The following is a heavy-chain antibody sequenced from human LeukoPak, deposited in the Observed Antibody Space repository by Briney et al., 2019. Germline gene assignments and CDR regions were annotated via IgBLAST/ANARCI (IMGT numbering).Heavy chain of an antibody. CDR2: IYTSGST. CDR1: GGSISSGSYY. D-gene: IGHD1-1*01. J-gene: IGHJ3*02. V-gene: IGHV4-61*02. Sequence: SETLSLTCTVSGGSISSGSYYSSWIRQPAGKGREWVGRIYTSGSTNYNPSLKSRVTISVDTSKNQFSLKLSSVTAADTAVYYCAREAPTGERAFDIWGQGTMVTVSS. CDR3: AREAPTGERAFDI.